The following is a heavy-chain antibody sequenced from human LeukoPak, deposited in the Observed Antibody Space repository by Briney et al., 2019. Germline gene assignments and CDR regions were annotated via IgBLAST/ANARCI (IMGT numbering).Heavy chain of an antibody. V-gene: IGHV3-23*01. D-gene: IGHD5-12*01. CDR2: ISGSGGST. CDR3: ARWVATLYYFDY. J-gene: IGHJ4*02. CDR1: GFTFSSYG. Sequence: GGSLRLSCAASGFTFSSYGMSWVRQAPGKGLEWVSAISGSGGSTYYADSVKGRFTISRDNSKNTLYLQMNSLRAEDTAVYYCARWVATLYYFDYWGQGTLVTVSS.